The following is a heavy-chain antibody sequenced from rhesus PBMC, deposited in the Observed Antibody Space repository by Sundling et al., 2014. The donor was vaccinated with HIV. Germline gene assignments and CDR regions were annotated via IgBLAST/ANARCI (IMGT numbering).Heavy chain of an antibody. Sequence: EVQLVESGGGMAKPGGSLRLSCAASGFIFSDYYMHWVRQASGKGLEWVSRISNGGGSTWYADSVKGRFTISRENAKNTLHLQMDSLRAEDTAVYYCARVSLQYLDWFLVDYWGQGVLVTVSS. CDR3: ARVSLQYLDWFLVDY. D-gene: IGHD3-3*01. CDR1: GFIFSDYY. J-gene: IGHJ4*01. CDR2: ISNGGGST. V-gene: IGHV3-59*01.